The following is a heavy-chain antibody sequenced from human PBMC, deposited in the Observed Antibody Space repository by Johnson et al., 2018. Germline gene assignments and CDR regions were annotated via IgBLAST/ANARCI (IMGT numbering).Heavy chain of an antibody. CDR3: VRDLSTTTGGYFQH. D-gene: IGHD1-14*01. CDR1: GFTFSSYS. CDR2: LRRSNSYG. Sequence: VQLVESGGGLVKPGGSLRLSCVASGFTFSSYSMTWVRQAPGKGLEWVSSLRRSNSYGYFAASVKGRFTISRDNAKNSLDLQMNSRRVEDTAVYYWVRDLSTTTGGYFQHWGQGTLGTVSS. J-gene: IGHJ1*01. V-gene: IGHV3-21*01.